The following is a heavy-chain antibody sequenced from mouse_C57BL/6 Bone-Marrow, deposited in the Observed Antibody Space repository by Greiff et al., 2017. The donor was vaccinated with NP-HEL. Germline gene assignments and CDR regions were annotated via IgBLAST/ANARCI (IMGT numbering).Heavy chain of an antibody. J-gene: IGHJ1*03. V-gene: IGHV5-9-1*02. D-gene: IGHD1-1*01. CDR3: TRGWYYGSSHWYFDV. Sequence: EVMLVESGEGLVKPGGSLKLSCAASGFTFSSYAMSWVRQTPEKRLEWVAYISSGGDYIYYADTVKGRFTISRDNARNTLYLQMSSLKSEDTAMYYCTRGWYYGSSHWYFDVWGTGTTVTVSS. CDR1: GFTFSSYA. CDR2: ISSGGDYI.